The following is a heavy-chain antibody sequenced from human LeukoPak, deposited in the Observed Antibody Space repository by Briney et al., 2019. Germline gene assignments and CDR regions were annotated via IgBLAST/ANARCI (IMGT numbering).Heavy chain of an antibody. CDR1: GFTFSSYS. Sequence: PGGSLRLSCAASGFTFSSYSMNWVRQAPGKGLEWVSSISSSSSYIYYADSVKGRFTISRDNAKNSLYVQMNSLRAEDTAVYYCARGFSGSYYLVPFDYWGQGTLVTVSS. CDR2: ISSSSSYI. CDR3: ARGFSGSYYLVPFDY. J-gene: IGHJ4*02. D-gene: IGHD3-10*01. V-gene: IGHV3-21*01.